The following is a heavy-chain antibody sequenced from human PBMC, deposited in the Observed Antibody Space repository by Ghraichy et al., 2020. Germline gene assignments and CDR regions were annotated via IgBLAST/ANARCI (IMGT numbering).Heavy chain of an antibody. V-gene: IGHV4-59*01. CDR1: GGSMSPFH. D-gene: IGHD2-21*02. J-gene: IGHJ4*02. CDR3: ARVMTSYCGGACYSHYFAF. Sequence: SETLSLTCSVSGGSMSPFHWSWVRKSPGKGLEWIGNIFYTGTATYNSALKSRVTISIDTSTNQFSLKLRSMTAADTAVYYCARVMTSYCGGACYSHYFAFWGQGTLVTASS. CDR2: IFYTGTA.